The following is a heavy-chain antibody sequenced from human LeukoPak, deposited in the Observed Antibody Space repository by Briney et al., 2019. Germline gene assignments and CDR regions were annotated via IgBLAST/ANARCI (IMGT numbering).Heavy chain of an antibody. CDR3: ARDLRDYDFWSGYYTSFDP. V-gene: IGHV3-11*04. J-gene: IGHJ5*02. Sequence: GGSLRLSCAASGFTFSDYYMSWLRQAPGKGLEWVSYISSGSTIYYSDSVKGRFTISRDNAKNSLYLQMNSLRAEDTAVYYCARDLRDYDFWSGYYTSFDPWGQGTLVTVSS. CDR2: ISSGSTI. CDR1: GFTFSDYY. D-gene: IGHD3-3*01.